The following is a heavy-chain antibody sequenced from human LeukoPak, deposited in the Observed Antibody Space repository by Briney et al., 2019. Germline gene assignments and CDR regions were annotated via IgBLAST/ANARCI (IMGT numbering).Heavy chain of an antibody. V-gene: IGHV3-23*01. CDR3: AKAFRVRWYPGDYFDY. Sequence: PGGSLRLSCAASGFTFSSYAMSWVRQAPGKGLEWVSAISGSGGSTYYADSVKGRFTISRDNSKNTLYLQMNSLRAEDTAVYYCAKAFRVRWYPGDYFDYWGQGTLVTVSS. CDR2: ISGSGGST. J-gene: IGHJ4*02. CDR1: GFTFSSYA. D-gene: IGHD4-23*01.